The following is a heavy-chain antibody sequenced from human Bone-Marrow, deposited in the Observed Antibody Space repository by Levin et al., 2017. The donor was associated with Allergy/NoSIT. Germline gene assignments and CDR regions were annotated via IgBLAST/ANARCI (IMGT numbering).Heavy chain of an antibody. CDR2: INPNSGGT. V-gene: IGHV1-2*06. CDR1: GYTFTGYY. J-gene: IGHJ4*02. CDR3: ARVFRELSSIFFDY. D-gene: IGHD3-10*02. Sequence: GESLKISCKASGYTFTGYYMHWVRQAPGQGLEWMGRINPNSGGTNYAQKFQGRVTMTRDTSISTAYMELSRLRSDDTAVYYCARVFRELSSIFFDYWGQGTLVTVSS.